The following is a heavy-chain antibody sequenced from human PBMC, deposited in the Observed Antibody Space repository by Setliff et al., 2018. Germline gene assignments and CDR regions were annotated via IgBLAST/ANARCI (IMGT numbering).Heavy chain of an antibody. Sequence: SGPTLVNPTETLTLTCTISGFSLSDGRVGVTWIRQPPGKALEWLATIFSMDQKSYSTSLESRLLISKDTSATQVVLMMTNMNPADTGTYSCARIGTSSVLYGMDVWGPGTTVTVSS. V-gene: IGHV2-26*03. D-gene: IGHD3-22*01. CDR2: IFSMDQK. CDR3: ARIGTSSVLYGMDV. CDR1: GFSLSDGRVG. J-gene: IGHJ6*02.